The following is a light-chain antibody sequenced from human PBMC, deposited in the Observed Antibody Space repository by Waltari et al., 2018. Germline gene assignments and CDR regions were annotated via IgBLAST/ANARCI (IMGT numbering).Light chain of an antibody. V-gene: IGKV3-11*01. J-gene: IGKJ3*01. CDR3: QQRSNWPPGT. Sequence: EIVLTQSPATLSLSPGEGATLSCRASQSVSSYLAWYQQKPGQAPRLLIYDASNRATGIPARFSGSGSGTDFTLTISSLEPEDFAVYYCQQRSNWPPGTFGPGTKVDIK. CDR1: QSVSSY. CDR2: DAS.